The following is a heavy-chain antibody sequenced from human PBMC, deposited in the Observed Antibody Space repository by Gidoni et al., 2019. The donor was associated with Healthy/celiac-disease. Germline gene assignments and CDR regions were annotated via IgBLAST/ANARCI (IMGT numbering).Heavy chain of an antibody. Sequence: QVQLVESGGGVVQPGGSLRISCAAYGLAFSSYGMHWVRQAPGKGLEWVAFIRYDGSNKYYADSVKGRFTISRDNSKNTLYLQMNSLRAEDTAVYYCAKDSDSSWRSDAFDIWGQGTMVTVSS. CDR2: IRYDGSNK. CDR3: AKDSDSSWRSDAFDI. V-gene: IGHV3-30*02. J-gene: IGHJ3*02. CDR1: GLAFSSYG. D-gene: IGHD6-13*01.